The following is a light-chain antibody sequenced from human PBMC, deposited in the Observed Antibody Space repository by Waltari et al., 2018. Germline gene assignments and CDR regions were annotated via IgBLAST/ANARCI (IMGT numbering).Light chain of an antibody. CDR3: CSYAGRGTYV. V-gene: IGLV2-23*02. CDR1: TSDVGSYDL. Sequence: QSALTQPASVSGTPGQSITISCSGTTSDVGSYDLVSWYQQPPGEAPKLLICEVFKRPPDTSSRFSGAKGGSTAALTSAGLQPEDEADYYCCSYAGRGTYVFGSGTKVTVL. CDR2: EVF. J-gene: IGLJ1*01.